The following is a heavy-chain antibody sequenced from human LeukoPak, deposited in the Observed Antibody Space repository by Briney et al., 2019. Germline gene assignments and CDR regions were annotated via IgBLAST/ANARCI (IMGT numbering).Heavy chain of an antibody. CDR3: ARDPGRTGFDY. CDR1: GFTFNNYW. D-gene: IGHD1/OR15-1a*01. CDR2: IKQDGSGL. Sequence: GGSLRLSCAASGFTFNNYWMSWVRQAPGKGLEWVANIKQDGSGLYYVESVKGRFTISRDNAKNSLYLRMTSLRAEDTAVYYCARDPGRTGFDYWGQGTLVTVSS. J-gene: IGHJ4*02. V-gene: IGHV3-7*03.